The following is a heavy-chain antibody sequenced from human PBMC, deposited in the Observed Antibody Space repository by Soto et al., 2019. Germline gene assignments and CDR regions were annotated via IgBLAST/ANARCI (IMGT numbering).Heavy chain of an antibody. CDR1: GFNISSHG. D-gene: IGHD6-19*01. CDR3: VRGAKTTGWFAALDL. J-gene: IGHJ3*01. CDR2: IWDDGRDK. V-gene: IGHV3-33*03. Sequence: GGSLRLSCVASGFNISSHGMHWVRQAPGKGLEWVSFIWDDGRDKYYADSVEGRFLISRDNSKNTMNLQVKRLRPEDTALYYCVRGAKTTGWFAALDLWGRGTMVTV.